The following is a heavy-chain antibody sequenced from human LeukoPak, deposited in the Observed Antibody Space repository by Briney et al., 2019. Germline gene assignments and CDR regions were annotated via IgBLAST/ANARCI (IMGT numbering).Heavy chain of an antibody. D-gene: IGHD3-22*01. CDR2: INPNNNDA. Sequence: ASVKVSCKASGYTHSDYYMYWVRQAPGQGLQWLGWINPNNNDAKSAQKFQGRVTMTIDTSISTAYMELSRLTSDDTAVYYCARGGLYYERRGRTFLNYWGQGTLVPVSS. V-gene: IGHV1-2*02. CDR1: GYTHSDYY. J-gene: IGHJ4*02. CDR3: ARGGLYYERRGRTFLNY.